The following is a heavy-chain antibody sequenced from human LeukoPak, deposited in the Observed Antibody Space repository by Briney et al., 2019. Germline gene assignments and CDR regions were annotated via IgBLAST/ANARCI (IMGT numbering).Heavy chain of an antibody. V-gene: IGHV3-23*01. CDR3: AKASIYCSSTSCPLGYFDY. CDR2: ISGSGRST. Sequence: GGSLRLSCAAPGFTFSSYAMSWVRQAPGKGLEWVSAISGSGRSTDYADSVKGRFTISRDNSKNTLYLQMNSLRAGDTAVYYCAKASIYCSSTSCPLGYFDYWGQGTLVTVSS. J-gene: IGHJ4*02. CDR1: GFTFSSYA. D-gene: IGHD2-2*01.